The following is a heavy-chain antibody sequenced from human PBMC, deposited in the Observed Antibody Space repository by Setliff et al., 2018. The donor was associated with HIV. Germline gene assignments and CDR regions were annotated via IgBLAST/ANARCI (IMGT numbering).Heavy chain of an antibody. CDR1: GGSITYSSYY. D-gene: IGHD4-17*01. CDR3: GRDDYGYNGRGFDF. Sequence: SETLSLTCTVSGGSITYSSYYWGWIRQPPGTGREWIGSMDSSGNTYYSPSLRSRVTLSLDTSKNHITLILSSVTAAAAAVYYCGRDDYGYNGRGFDFWGPGTLVTVSS. V-gene: IGHV4-39*06. J-gene: IGHJ4*02. CDR2: MDSSGNT.